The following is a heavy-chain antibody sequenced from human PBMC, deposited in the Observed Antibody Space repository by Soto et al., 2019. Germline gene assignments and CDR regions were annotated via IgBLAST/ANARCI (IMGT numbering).Heavy chain of an antibody. Sequence: GGFLRLSCAASGFTFSSYTMHWVRQAPGKGLEWVAVISYDGSNKYYADSVKGRFTISRDNSKNTLYLQMNSLRAEDTAVYYCARVGKRAMVRGSFDYWGQGTLVTVSS. V-gene: IGHV3-30-3*01. CDR3: ARVGKRAMVRGSFDY. CDR2: ISYDGSNK. D-gene: IGHD3-10*01. J-gene: IGHJ4*02. CDR1: GFTFSSYT.